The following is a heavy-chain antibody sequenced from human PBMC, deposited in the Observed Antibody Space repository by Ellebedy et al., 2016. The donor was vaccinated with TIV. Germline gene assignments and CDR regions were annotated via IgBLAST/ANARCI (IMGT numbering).Heavy chain of an antibody. CDR2: ISSDGETT. Sequence: GESLKISCAASGFTFSNYAMHWARQVPGKGLGYVSAISSDGETTFYAKSVKGRFTVSRDNSRNTLYLQLGSLRAEDLGIYYCARDSSGVYAIYYYYGMDVWGQGTTVTVSS. J-gene: IGHJ6*02. V-gene: IGHV3-64*01. D-gene: IGHD2/OR15-2a*01. CDR1: GFTFSNYA. CDR3: ARDSSGVYAIYYYYGMDV.